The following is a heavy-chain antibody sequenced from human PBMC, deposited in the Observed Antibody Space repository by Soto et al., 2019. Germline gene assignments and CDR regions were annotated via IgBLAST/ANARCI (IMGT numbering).Heavy chain of an antibody. CDR3: ARNTIPRPHS. D-gene: IGHD1-1*01. CDR2: ISSSGDSP. CDR1: GFTFSNYA. V-gene: IGHV3-23*01. J-gene: IGHJ4*02. Sequence: EVQLLESGGGLVQPGGSLRLSCAASGFTFSNYAMSWVRQAPGKGLEWVSAISSSGDSPYYADSVKGRFTVSSDNSKNTPNLQMNSLRVEDTAIYYCARNTIPRPHSWGQGTLVTVSS.